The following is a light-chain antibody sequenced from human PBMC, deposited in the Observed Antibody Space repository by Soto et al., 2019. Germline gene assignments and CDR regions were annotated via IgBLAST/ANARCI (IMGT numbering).Light chain of an antibody. CDR1: SSNIGRGYH. CDR2: GNT. Sequence: QSVLTQPPSVSGAPGQTVTISCPGSSSNIGRGYHVHWYMQLPGKAPKLLIFGNTNRASGVPHRFSGSRSGSSATLAISGLQAEDEADYYCQTYDNKLGGRVFGGGTKLTVL. J-gene: IGLJ3*02. CDR3: QTYDNKLGGRV. V-gene: IGLV1-40*01.